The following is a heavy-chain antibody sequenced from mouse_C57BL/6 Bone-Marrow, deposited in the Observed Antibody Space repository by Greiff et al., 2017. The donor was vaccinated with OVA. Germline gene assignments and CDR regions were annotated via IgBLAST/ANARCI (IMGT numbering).Heavy chain of an antibody. CDR1: GFTFSDFY. J-gene: IGHJ4*01. V-gene: IGHV7-1*01. CDR3: ARDNYDYDDAMDY. Sequence: DVMLVESGGGLVQSGRSLRLSCAPSGFTFSDFYMEWVRQAPGKGLEWIAASRNKANDYTTEYSASVKGRFIVSRDTSQSILYLQMNDLRAEDTAIYYCARDNYDYDDAMDYWGQVTSVTVAS. D-gene: IGHD2-4*01. CDR2: SRNKANDYTT.